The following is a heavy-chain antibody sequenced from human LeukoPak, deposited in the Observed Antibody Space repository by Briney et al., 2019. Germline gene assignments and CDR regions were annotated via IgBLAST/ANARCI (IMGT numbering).Heavy chain of an antibody. CDR2: IGGRGGST. V-gene: IGHV3-23*01. Sequence: GGSLRLSCVASGFTFSSHAMAWVRQAPGKGLEWVSAIGGRGGSTYYADSVNGRFTISRDNSKNTLYLQMNSLRAEDTALYYCARDPGVVAFHYFDFWGQGTLVTVSS. CDR3: ARDPGVVAFHYFDF. D-gene: IGHD3-3*01. CDR1: GFTFSSHA. J-gene: IGHJ4*02.